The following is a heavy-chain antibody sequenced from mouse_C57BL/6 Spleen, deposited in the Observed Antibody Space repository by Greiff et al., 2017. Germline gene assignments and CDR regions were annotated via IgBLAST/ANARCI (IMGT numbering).Heavy chain of an antibody. CDR1: GFSLTSYG. CDR3: AKNEHGSSYGYFDV. Sequence: QVQLQQSGPGLVQPSQSLSITCTVSGFSLTSYGVHWVRQSPGKGLEWLGVIWRGGSTDYNAAFMSRLSITKDNSKSQVFFKMNSLQADDTAIYYCAKNEHGSSYGYFDVWGTGTTVTVSS. V-gene: IGHV2-5*01. CDR2: IWRGGST. D-gene: IGHD1-1*01. J-gene: IGHJ1*03.